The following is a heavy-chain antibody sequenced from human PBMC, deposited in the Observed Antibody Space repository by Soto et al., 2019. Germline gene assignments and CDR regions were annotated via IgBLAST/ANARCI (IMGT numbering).Heavy chain of an antibody. Sequence: SVKVSCKTSRGTFSTHVIGWVRQAPGQGLEWMGGIVPKFGTTNYAHKFKGRVKITADESTSTAYMEVSSLTSEDTAVYYCVRGGSDNSGWYIWFDPWGQGTLVTVSS. J-gene: IGHJ5*02. CDR3: VRGGSDNSGWYIWFDP. D-gene: IGHD6-19*01. V-gene: IGHV1-69*13. CDR1: RGTFSTHV. CDR2: IVPKFGTT.